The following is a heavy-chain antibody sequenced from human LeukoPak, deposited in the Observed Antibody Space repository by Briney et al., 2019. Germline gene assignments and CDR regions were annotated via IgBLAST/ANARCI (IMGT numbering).Heavy chain of an antibody. Sequence: GRSLRLPCAASGFTFSSYAMHWVRQAPGKGLEWVAVISYDGSNKYYADSVKGRFTISRDNSKNTLYLQMNSLRAEDTAVYYCARDRGKYYYGSGLPAWDWFDPWGQGTLVTVSS. V-gene: IGHV3-30-3*01. CDR2: ISYDGSNK. CDR1: GFTFSSYA. CDR3: ARDRGKYYYGSGLPAWDWFDP. D-gene: IGHD3-10*01. J-gene: IGHJ5*02.